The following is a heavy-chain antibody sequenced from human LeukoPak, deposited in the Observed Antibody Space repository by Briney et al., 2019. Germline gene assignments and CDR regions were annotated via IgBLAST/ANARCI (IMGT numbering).Heavy chain of an antibody. CDR3: ARECSGGSCYSGAFDI. CDR2: IYSGGNT. V-gene: IGHV3-66*01. CDR1: GFTVSSSE. Sequence: GGSLRLSCAASGFTVSSSEMSWVRQAPGKGLEWVSVIYSGGNTYYADSVKGRFTISRDNSKNTLYLQMNSLRAEDTAVYYCARECSGGSCYSGAFDIWGQGTMVTVSS. J-gene: IGHJ3*02. D-gene: IGHD2-15*01.